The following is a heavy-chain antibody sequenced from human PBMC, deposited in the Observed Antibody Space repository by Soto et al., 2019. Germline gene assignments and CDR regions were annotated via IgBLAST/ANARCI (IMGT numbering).Heavy chain of an antibody. Sequence: GGSLRLSCAASRFTFNSYSMNWVRQAPGKGLEWVSYISSSSSTIYYADSVKGRFTISRDNAKNSLYLQMNSLRDEDTAVYYCARGTHYCSGGSCSPLMDVWGQGTTVTVSS. CDR3: ARGTHYCSGGSCSPLMDV. D-gene: IGHD2-15*01. J-gene: IGHJ6*02. CDR1: RFTFNSYS. CDR2: ISSSSSTI. V-gene: IGHV3-48*02.